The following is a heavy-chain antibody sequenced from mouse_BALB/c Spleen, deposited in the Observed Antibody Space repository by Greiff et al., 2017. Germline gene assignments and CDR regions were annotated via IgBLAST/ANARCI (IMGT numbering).Heavy chain of an antibody. V-gene: IGHV5-17*02. J-gene: IGHJ3*01. CDR2: ISSGSSTI. D-gene: IGHD1-1*01. CDR1: GFTFSSFG. Sequence: EVLLVESGGGLVQPGGSRKLSCAASGFTFSSFGMHWVRQAPEKGLEWVAYISSGSSTIYYADTVKGRFTISRDNPKNTLFLQMTSLRSEDTAMYCCGRTTSTVVRPFAYWGQGTLVTVS. CDR3: GRTTSTVVRPFAY.